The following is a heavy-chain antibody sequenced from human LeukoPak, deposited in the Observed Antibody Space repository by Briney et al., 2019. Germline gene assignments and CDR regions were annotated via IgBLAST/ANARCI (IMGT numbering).Heavy chain of an antibody. CDR2: ISSTGNTI. D-gene: IGHD4-23*01. J-gene: IGHJ4*02. CDR3: ARDWHGGNPFDY. V-gene: IGHV3-11*01. Sequence: KPSETLSLTCTVSGGSISSSSYYWGWIRQPPGKGLEWVSYISSTGNTIYYSDSVKGRFTVSRDNAKNSLFLQMNSLRVEDTATYYCARDWHGGNPFDYWGQGTLVTVSS. CDR1: GGSISSSSYY.